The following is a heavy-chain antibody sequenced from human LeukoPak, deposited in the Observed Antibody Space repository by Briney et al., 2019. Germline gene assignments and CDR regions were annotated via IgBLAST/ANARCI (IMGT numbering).Heavy chain of an antibody. CDR3: ARGRPQREYYYYYYYMDV. Sequence: SETLSLTCTVSGGSISSSSYYWGWIRQPPGKGLEWIGSIYYSGSTYYNPSLKSRVTISVDTSKNQFSLKLSSVTAADTAVYYCARGRPQREYYYYYYYMDVWGKGTTVTVSS. V-gene: IGHV4-39*01. J-gene: IGHJ6*03. D-gene: IGHD3-10*01. CDR1: GGSISSSSYY. CDR2: IYYSGST.